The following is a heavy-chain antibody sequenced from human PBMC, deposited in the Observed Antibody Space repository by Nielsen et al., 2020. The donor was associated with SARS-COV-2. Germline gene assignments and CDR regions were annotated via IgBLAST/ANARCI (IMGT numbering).Heavy chain of an antibody. CDR1: GGSISSGGYS. V-gene: IGHV4-30-2*01. D-gene: IGHD2-2*01. Sequence: LRLSCAVSGGSISSGGYSWSWIRQPPGKGLEWIGYIYHSGSTYYNPSLKSRVTISVDTSKNQFSLKLSSVTAADTAVYYCARVERDIVVVPAAPGGWFDPWGQGTLVTVSS. CDR3: ARVERDIVVVPAAPGGWFDP. J-gene: IGHJ5*02. CDR2: IYHSGST.